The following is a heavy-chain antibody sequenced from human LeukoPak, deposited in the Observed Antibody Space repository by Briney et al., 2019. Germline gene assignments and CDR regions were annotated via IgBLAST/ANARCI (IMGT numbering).Heavy chain of an antibody. V-gene: IGHV4-34*01. CDR1: GGSFSGYY. Sequence: SETLSLTCAVFGGSFSGYYWSWIRQPPGKGLEWIGEINHSGSTSYNPSLKSRVSISVDTSKNQFSLKLSSVTAADTAVYYCARHDNGPTGNFHYWGQGTLVTVSS. J-gene: IGHJ4*02. CDR2: INHSGST. D-gene: IGHD1-1*01. CDR3: ARHDNGPTGNFHY.